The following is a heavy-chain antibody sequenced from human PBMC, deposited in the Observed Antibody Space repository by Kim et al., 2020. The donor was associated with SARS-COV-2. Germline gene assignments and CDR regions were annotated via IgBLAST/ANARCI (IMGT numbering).Heavy chain of an antibody. V-gene: IGHV1-69*13. D-gene: IGHD2-2*01. Sequence: SVKVSCKASGGTFSSYAISWVRQAPGQGLEWMGGIIPIFGTANYAQKFQGRVTITADESTSTAYMELSSLRSEDTAVYYCAREMEGYCSSTSCRYYYYYGMDVWGQGTTVTVSS. J-gene: IGHJ6*02. CDR3: AREMEGYCSSTSCRYYYYYGMDV. CDR1: GGTFSSYA. CDR2: IIPIFGTA.